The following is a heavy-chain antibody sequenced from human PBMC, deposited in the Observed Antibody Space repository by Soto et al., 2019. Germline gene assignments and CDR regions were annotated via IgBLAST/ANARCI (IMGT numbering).Heavy chain of an antibody. Sequence: QSQTLSLTCAISGDSVSSNSAAWNWIRQSPSRGLEWLGRTYYRSKWYNDYAVSVKSRITINPDTSKNQFSLQLNSVTPEDTAVYYCARGVPDWGSVVTHEHGHFDYWGQGTLVTVSS. CDR1: GDSVSSNSAA. D-gene: IGHD7-27*01. V-gene: IGHV6-1*01. CDR2: TYYRSKWYN. CDR3: ARGVPDWGSVVTHEHGHFDY. J-gene: IGHJ4*02.